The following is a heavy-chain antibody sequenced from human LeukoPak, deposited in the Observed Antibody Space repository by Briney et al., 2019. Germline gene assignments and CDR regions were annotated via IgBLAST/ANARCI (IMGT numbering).Heavy chain of an antibody. Sequence: QAGGSLRLSCVASGFTFSSYAMSWVRQAPGKGLLWVSSISGSGDDTYYADSVKGRFTISRHNSKNTLYMQMNSLRADDTAVYYCAKLQPVPGGGAFDVWGQGTMVTVSS. CDR1: GFTFSSYA. D-gene: IGHD1-14*01. V-gene: IGHV3-23*01. J-gene: IGHJ3*01. CDR2: ISGSGDDT. CDR3: AKLQPVPGGGAFDV.